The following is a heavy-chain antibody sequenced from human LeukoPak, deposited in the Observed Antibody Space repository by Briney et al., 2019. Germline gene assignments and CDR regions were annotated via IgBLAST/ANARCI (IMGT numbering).Heavy chain of an antibody. J-gene: IGHJ6*02. Sequence: SVKVSCKASGGTFSSYAINWVRQAPGQGLEWMGGIIPIFGTTNYAQEFQGRVMITADESTSTAYMELSSLRSEDTALYYCARIPAAIADYYYYGMDLWGQGTAVTVSS. CDR3: ARIPAAIADYYYYGMDL. CDR2: IIPIFGTT. V-gene: IGHV1-69*13. D-gene: IGHD2-2*01. CDR1: GGTFSSYA.